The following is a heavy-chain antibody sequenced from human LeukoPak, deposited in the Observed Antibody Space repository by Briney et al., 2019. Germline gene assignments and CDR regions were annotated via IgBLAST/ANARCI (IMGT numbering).Heavy chain of an antibody. CDR1: GGTFSSYA. J-gene: IGHJ4*02. CDR3: AREGLLTPYYFDY. V-gene: IGHV1-69*04. D-gene: IGHD1-14*01. Sequence: ASVKVSCKASGGTFSSYAISWVRQAPGQGLEWMGRIIPILGIANYAQKFQGRVTITADKSTSTAYMGLSSLRSEDTAVYYCAREGLLTPYYFDYWGQGTLVTVSS. CDR2: IIPILGIA.